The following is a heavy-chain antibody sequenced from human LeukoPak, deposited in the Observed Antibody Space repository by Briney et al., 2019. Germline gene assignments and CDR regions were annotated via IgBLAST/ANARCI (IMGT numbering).Heavy chain of an antibody. CDR3: ARDDAATVTNYYYYGMDV. CDR2: ISSSGSTI. CDR1: GFTFSDYY. V-gene: IGHV3-11*01. J-gene: IGHJ6*02. Sequence: PGGSLRLSCAASGFTFSDYYMSWIRQAPGKGLEWVSYISSSGSTIYYADSVKGRFTIPRDNAKNSLYLQMNSLRAEDTAVYYCARDDAATVTNYYYYGMDVWGQGTTVTVSS. D-gene: IGHD4-17*01.